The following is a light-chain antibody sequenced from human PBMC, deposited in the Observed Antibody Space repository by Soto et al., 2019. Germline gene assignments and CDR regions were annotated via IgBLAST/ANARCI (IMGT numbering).Light chain of an antibody. J-gene: IGKJ4*01. CDR3: QQPNGLT. CDR1: QGMSSY. CDR2: AAS. Sequence: IQLTQSPSFLSASVGDRVTITCRASQGMSSYLAWYQQKPGKAPKLLIYAASTLQSGVPSRFSGSGSGTEFTLTISSLQPEDFATYYCQQPNGLTFGGGTKVEIK. V-gene: IGKV1-9*01.